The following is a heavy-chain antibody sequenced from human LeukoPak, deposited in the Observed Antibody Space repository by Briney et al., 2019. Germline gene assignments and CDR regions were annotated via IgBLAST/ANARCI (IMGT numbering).Heavy chain of an antibody. D-gene: IGHD3-22*01. J-gene: IGHJ5*02. CDR3: ARGTYYFYDSSGYLFWFDP. CDR2: IYYSGST. Sequence: SETLSLTCTVSGGSISNKYWSWIRQPPGKGLEWIGYIYYSGSTNYNPSLKSRVTISVDTSKNQFSLKLSSVTAADTAVYYCARGTYYFYDSSGYLFWFDPWGQGTLVTVSS. CDR1: GGSISNKY. V-gene: IGHV4-59*01.